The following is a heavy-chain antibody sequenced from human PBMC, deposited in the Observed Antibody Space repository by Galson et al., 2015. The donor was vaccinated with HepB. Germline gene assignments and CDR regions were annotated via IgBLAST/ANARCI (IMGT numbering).Heavy chain of an antibody. J-gene: IGHJ3*02. CDR2: IYYSGNT. D-gene: IGHD3-16*01. CDR3: ARLTSNFRWGTFDI. CDR1: GGSISSYY. Sequence: ETLSLTCTVSGGSISSYYFSWIRQPPGKGLEWIGNIYYSGNTNYNPSLKSRVTISIETSKNQFSLKLSSVTAADTAVHYCARLTSNFRWGTFDIWGQGTMVTVSP. V-gene: IGHV4-59*01.